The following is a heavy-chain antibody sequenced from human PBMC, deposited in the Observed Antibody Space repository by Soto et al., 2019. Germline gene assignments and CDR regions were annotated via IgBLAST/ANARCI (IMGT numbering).Heavy chain of an antibody. CDR1: GGSFSGYF. V-gene: IGHV4-34*12. Sequence: KTSETLSLTCAVYGGSFSGYFWTWIRQSPGKGLEWIGEILHTGSTNYNPSLKSRVTISADSSKKQFSLQLSSVTAADTAVYYCARPRDTYGFFPSSYWGQGSLVTVSS. D-gene: IGHD3-10*01. CDR2: ILHTGST. CDR3: ARPRDTYGFFPSSY. J-gene: IGHJ4*02.